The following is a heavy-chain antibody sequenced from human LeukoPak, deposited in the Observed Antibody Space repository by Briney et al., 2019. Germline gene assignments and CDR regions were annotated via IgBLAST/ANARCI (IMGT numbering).Heavy chain of an antibody. CDR1: GGSISSGGYC. CDR2: IYHSGST. V-gene: IGHV4-30-2*01. D-gene: IGHD3-10*01. CDR3: ARGRKITMVRGVISNWFDP. J-gene: IGHJ5*02. Sequence: PSQTLSLTCAVSGGSISSGGYCWGWLRQPPGRGLEWIGYIYHSGSTYYNPSLKSRVTISVDTSKNQFSLKLSSVTAADTAVYYCARGRKITMVRGVISNWFDPWGQGTLVTVSS.